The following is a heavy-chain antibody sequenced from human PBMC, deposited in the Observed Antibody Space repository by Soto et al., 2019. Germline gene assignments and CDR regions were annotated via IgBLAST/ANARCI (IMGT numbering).Heavy chain of an antibody. CDR2: ISAYNGNT. J-gene: IGHJ4*02. CDR1: GYTFTSYG. Sequence: ASVKVSCKASGYTFTSYGISWVRQAPGQGLEWMGWISAYNGNTNYAQKLQGRVTMTTDTSTSTAYMELNSLRAEDTAVYYCARGRRGSYEVDYWGQGTLVTVSS. V-gene: IGHV1-18*01. CDR3: ARGRRGSYEVDY. D-gene: IGHD1-26*01.